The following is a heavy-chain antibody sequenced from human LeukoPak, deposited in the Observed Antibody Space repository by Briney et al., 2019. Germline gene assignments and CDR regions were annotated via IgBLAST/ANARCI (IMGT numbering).Heavy chain of an antibody. Sequence: SETLSLTCTASGGSISSHYWSWIRQPPGKGLEWIGYIYYSGSTNYNPSLKSRVTISVDTSKNQFSLKLSSVTAADTAVYYCAREIYCSSTSCYIGARVGDGAFDIWGQGTMVTVSS. V-gene: IGHV4-59*11. CDR1: GGSISSHY. J-gene: IGHJ3*02. CDR3: AREIYCSSTSCYIGARVGDGAFDI. CDR2: IYYSGST. D-gene: IGHD2-2*02.